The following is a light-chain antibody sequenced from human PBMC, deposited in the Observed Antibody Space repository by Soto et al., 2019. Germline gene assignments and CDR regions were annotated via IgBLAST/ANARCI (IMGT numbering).Light chain of an antibody. CDR2: GNT. CDR3: KSYGSGLRGYV. Sequence: QTVIAHPPSVSGAPGQTATTSCSGTTSNIAADYDVQWYRQLPGTAPKLLIHGNTNRPSGVPDRFSGSKSGTSASLAITGLQSEDEGDYYCKSYGSGLRGYVFGSGTKVTVL. CDR1: TSNIAADYD. J-gene: IGLJ1*01. V-gene: IGLV1-40*01.